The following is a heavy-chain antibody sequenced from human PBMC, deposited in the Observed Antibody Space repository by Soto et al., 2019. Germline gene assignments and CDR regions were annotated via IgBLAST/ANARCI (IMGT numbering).Heavy chain of an antibody. Sequence: ALVTVSCKTSCYTYTIFVISWVRQAKGQGLEWMGWISAYDGNTKYAQNFQGRVTMTRDTSTSTAYMEVSSLRSEDTAVYYCARGLIYDSSGYYFDYWGQGTLVTVS. CDR3: ARGLIYDSSGYYFDY. V-gene: IGHV1-18*01. D-gene: IGHD3-22*01. CDR2: ISAYDGNT. J-gene: IGHJ4*02. CDR1: CYTYTIFV.